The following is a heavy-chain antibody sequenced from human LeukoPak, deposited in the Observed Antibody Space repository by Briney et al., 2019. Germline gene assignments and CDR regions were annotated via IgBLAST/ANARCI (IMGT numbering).Heavy chain of an antibody. CDR1: GFTFSSYW. J-gene: IGHJ4*02. D-gene: IGHD3-22*01. Sequence: GGSLRLSCAASGFTFSSYWMSWVRQAPGKGLEWVANIKQDGSEKYYVDSVKGRFTISRDNAKNSLYLQMNSLRAEDTAVYFCARGYYDSSGSPFDYWGQGTLVTASS. CDR3: ARGYYDSSGSPFDY. V-gene: IGHV3-7*01. CDR2: IKQDGSEK.